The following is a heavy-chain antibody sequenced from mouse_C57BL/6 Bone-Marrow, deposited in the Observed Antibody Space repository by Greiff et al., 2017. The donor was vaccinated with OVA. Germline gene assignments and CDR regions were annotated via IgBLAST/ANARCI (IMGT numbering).Heavy chain of an antibody. CDR1: GFTFSSYG. CDR3: ARLYYGSSYNYAMDY. V-gene: IGHV5-6*02. J-gene: IGHJ4*01. D-gene: IGHD1-1*01. CDR2: ISSGGSYT. Sequence: DVKLVESGGDLVKPGGSLKLSCAASGFTFSSYGMSWVRQTPDKRLEWVATISSGGSYTYYPDSVKGRFTISRDNAKNTLYLQMSSLKSEDTAMYYCARLYYGSSYNYAMDYWGQGTSVTVSS.